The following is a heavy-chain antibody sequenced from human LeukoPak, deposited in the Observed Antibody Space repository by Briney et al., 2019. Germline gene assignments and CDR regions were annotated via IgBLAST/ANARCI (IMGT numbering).Heavy chain of an antibody. CDR2: ISTYNGHT. J-gene: IGHJ6*03. V-gene: IGHV1-18*01. CDR1: GYTFTNYG. CDR3: ARARGGSSRYYYYMDV. D-gene: IGHD1-26*01. Sequence: ASVKVSCKASGYTFTNYGINWVRQAPGQGLEWMGWISTYNGHTNYAQKLQGRVTMTTDTSTSTAFMELRSLRSDDTAVYYCARARGGSSRYYYYMDVWGKGTTVTISS.